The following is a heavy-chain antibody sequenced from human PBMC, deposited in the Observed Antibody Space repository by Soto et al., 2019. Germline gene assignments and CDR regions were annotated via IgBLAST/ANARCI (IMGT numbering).Heavy chain of an antibody. CDR1: GFTFIKYA. D-gene: IGHD6-19*01. CDR3: ARDYADIAVAGIPLLAH. Sequence: QVPLVQSGAEVKKPGASVNVSCKASGFTFIKYAMHWVRQAPGQRPEWMGWINAGNGNTRYSQRWQGRVTITRDTSASTVYMDLSSLRSGDTAVYYCARDYADIAVAGIPLLAHWGQGTLVTVSS. CDR2: INAGNGNT. J-gene: IGHJ4*01. V-gene: IGHV1-3*01.